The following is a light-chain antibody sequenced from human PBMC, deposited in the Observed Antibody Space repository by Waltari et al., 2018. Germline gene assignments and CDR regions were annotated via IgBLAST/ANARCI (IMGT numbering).Light chain of an antibody. CDR1: SRGFGHTYF. J-gene: IGLJ2*01. CDR2: EGS. Sequence: QSALTQPASVSGSPGQSITISCTGTSRGFGHTYFVSWYQHHPGKAPKLIIYEGSKRPSGISNRFSGFRAGNMASLTISGLQAEDEADYYCCSYATYSPVLLGGGTKLTVL. CDR3: CSYATYSPVL. V-gene: IGLV2-23*01.